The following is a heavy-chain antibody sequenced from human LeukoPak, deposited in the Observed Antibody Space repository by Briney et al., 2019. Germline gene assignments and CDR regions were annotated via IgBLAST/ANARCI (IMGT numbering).Heavy chain of an antibody. CDR3: ARPRDGYNPLDAFDI. CDR2: IYYSGST. CDR1: GGSISSSSYY. Sequence: PSETLSLTCTVSGGSISSSSYYWGWIRQPPGKGLEWTGSIYYSGSTYYNPSLKSRVTISVDTSKNQFSLKLSSVTAADTAVYYCARPRDGYNPLDAFDIWGQGTMVTVSS. D-gene: IGHD5-24*01. V-gene: IGHV4-39*07. J-gene: IGHJ3*02.